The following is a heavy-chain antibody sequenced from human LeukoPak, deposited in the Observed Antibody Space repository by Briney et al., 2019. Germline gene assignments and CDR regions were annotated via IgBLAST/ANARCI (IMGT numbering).Heavy chain of an antibody. V-gene: IGHV4-39*07. D-gene: IGHD3-22*01. CDR2: IYYSGST. CDR3: ARLGDYYDSSGN. J-gene: IGHJ4*02. CDR1: GGSISSSSSY. Sequence: SETLSLTCTVSGGSISSSSSYWGRIRQPPGKGLEWIGSIYYSGSTYYNPSLKSRVTISVDTSKNQFSLKLSSVTAADTAVYYCARLGDYYDSSGNWGQGTLVTVSS.